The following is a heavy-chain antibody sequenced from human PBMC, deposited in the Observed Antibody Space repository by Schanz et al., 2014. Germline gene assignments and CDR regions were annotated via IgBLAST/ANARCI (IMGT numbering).Heavy chain of an antibody. D-gene: IGHD5-12*01. V-gene: IGHV1-2*06. J-gene: IGHJ5*02. CDR2: INPNTGGT. CDR1: GYTFTSYD. CDR3: AREKGHGYSGLS. Sequence: QVQLVQSGAEVKEPGASVKVSCKASGYTFTSYDINWVRQAPGQGLEWMGRINPNTGGTNFAQKFQGRVTMTRDTSITTAYMDLSGLTSDDTAVYYCAREKGHGYSGLSWGQGTLLAVSS.